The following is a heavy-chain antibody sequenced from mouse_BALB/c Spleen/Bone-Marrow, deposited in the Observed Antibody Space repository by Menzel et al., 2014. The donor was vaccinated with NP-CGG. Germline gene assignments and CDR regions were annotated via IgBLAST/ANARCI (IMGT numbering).Heavy chain of an antibody. Sequence: EVHLVESGPSLVKPSQTLSLTCSVTGDSITSGYWNWIRKFPGNRLEYMGYISYSGNAYYNPSLKSRISITRDTSKNQYYLQLNSVTTEDTATYYCATYDGYCFDYWGQGTTLTVSS. V-gene: IGHV3-8*02. J-gene: IGHJ2*01. CDR2: ISYSGNA. CDR3: ATYDGYCFDY. CDR1: GDSITSGY. D-gene: IGHD2-3*01.